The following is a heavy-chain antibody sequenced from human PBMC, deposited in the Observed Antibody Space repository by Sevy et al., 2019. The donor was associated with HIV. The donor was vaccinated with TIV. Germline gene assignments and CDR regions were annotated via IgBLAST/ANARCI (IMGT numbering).Heavy chain of an antibody. CDR2: ISGSGGST. CDR3: AKADYYDSSGCYMKMTPLFDY. Sequence: GGSLRLSCAASGFTFSSYAMSWVRQAPGKGLEWVSAISGSGGSTYYADSVKGRFTISRDNSKNTLYLQMNSLRAEDTAVYYCAKADYYDSSGCYMKMTPLFDYWGQGTLVTVSS. J-gene: IGHJ4*02. CDR1: GFTFSSYA. D-gene: IGHD3-22*01. V-gene: IGHV3-23*01.